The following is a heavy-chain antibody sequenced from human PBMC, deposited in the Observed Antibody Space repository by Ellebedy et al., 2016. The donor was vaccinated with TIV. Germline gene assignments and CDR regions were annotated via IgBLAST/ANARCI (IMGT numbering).Heavy chain of an antibody. D-gene: IGHD3-10*01. Sequence: SVKVSCXASGYTFTSYGISWVRQAPGQGLEWMGGIIPIFGTANYAQKFQGRVTITADESTSTAYMELSSLRSEDTAVYYCARDHLGSMVRGVIGATNWFDPWGQGTLVTVSS. J-gene: IGHJ5*02. V-gene: IGHV1-69*13. CDR3: ARDHLGSMVRGVIGATNWFDP. CDR2: IIPIFGTA. CDR1: GYTFTSYG.